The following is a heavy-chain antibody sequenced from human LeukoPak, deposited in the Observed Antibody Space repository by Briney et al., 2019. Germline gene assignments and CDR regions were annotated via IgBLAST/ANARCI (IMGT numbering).Heavy chain of an antibody. D-gene: IGHD3-22*01. CDR3: ARDPRANYDSSGYPDY. CDR2: INTNTGNP. Sequence: ASVKVSCKASGYTFTSYDMNWVRQAPGQGLEWMGWINTNTGNPTYAQGFTGRFVFSLDTSVSTAYLQISSLKAEDTAVYYCARDPRANYDSSGYPDYWGQGTLVTVSS. V-gene: IGHV7-4-1*02. CDR1: GYTFTSYD. J-gene: IGHJ4*02.